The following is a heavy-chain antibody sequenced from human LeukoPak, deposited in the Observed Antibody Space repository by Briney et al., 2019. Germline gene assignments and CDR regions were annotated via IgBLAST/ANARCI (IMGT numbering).Heavy chain of an antibody. V-gene: IGHV4-38-2*02. J-gene: IGHJ4*02. D-gene: IGHD6-19*01. CDR2: IYHSGST. CDR1: GYSISSGYY. CDR3: ARVMGIAVPFDY. Sequence: SETLSLTCTVSGYSISSGYYWGWIRQPPGKGLEWIGSIYHSGSTYYNPSLKSRVTISVDTSKNQFSLKLSSVTAADTAVYYCARVMGIAVPFDYWGQGTLVTVSS.